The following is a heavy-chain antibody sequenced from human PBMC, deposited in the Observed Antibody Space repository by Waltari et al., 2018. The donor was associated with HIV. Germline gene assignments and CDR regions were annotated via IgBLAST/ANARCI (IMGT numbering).Heavy chain of an antibody. CDR2: INHSGST. J-gene: IGHJ4*02. CDR3: ARGVAAAGYYFDY. V-gene: IGHV4-34*01. Sequence: QVQLQQWGAGLLKPSETLSLTCAVYGGSFSGYYWSWIRQPPGKGLEWIGEINHSGSTNYNPSLTVRVTISGDTSKNQFSRKLSSVTAADTAVYYCARGVAAAGYYFDYWGQGTLVTVSS. CDR1: GGSFSGYY. D-gene: IGHD6-13*01.